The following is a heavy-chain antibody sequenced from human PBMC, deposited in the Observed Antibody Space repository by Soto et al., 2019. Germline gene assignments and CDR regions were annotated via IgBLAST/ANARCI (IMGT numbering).Heavy chain of an antibody. D-gene: IGHD2-2*01. J-gene: IGHJ6*02. CDR3: ARAEIVVVPAVAPNYYDGMDV. CDR1: GGTFSSYA. V-gene: IGHV1-69*13. CDR2: IIPIFGTA. Sequence: SVKVSCKASGGTFSSYAISWVRQAPGQGLEWMGGIIPIFGTANYAQKFQGRVTITADESTSTAYMELSSLRSEDTAVYYCARAEIVVVPAVAPNYYDGMDVWGQGTTVTVSS.